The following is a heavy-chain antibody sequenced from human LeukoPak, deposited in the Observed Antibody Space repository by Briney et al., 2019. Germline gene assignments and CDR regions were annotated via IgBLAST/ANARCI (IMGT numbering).Heavy chain of an antibody. CDR2: ISYDGSNK. CDR1: GFTFSSYA. V-gene: IGHV3-30-3*01. Sequence: GGSLRLSCAASGFTFSSYAMHWVRQAPGKGLEWVAVISYDGSNKYYADSVKGRFTISRDNSKNTLYLQMNSLRAEDTAVYYCAKDQEVEVALYWGQGTLVTVSS. J-gene: IGHJ4*02. D-gene: IGHD5-24*01. CDR3: AKDQEVEVALY.